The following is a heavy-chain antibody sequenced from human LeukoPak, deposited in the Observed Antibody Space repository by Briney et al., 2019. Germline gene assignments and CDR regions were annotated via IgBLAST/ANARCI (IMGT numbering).Heavy chain of an antibody. Sequence: GGSLRLSCAASGFTFSSYSMNWVRQAPGKGLEWVSYISSSSSTIYYADSEKGRFTISRDNAKNSLYLQMNSLRAEDTAVSYCARALYDILTEAQMDVWGQGTTVTVSS. D-gene: IGHD3-9*01. CDR3: ARALYDILTEAQMDV. CDR1: GFTFSSYS. J-gene: IGHJ6*02. CDR2: ISSSSSTI. V-gene: IGHV3-48*01.